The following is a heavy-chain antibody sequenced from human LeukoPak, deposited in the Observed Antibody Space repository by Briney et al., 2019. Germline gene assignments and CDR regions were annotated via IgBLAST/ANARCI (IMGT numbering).Heavy chain of an antibody. CDR3: AKIPIPPYYYGSGSFTSDY. CDR2: ISGSGGST. D-gene: IGHD3-10*01. CDR1: GFTFSSYA. J-gene: IGHJ4*02. V-gene: IGHV3-23*01. Sequence: GGSLRLSCAASGFTFSSYAMSWVRQAPGKGLEWVSAISGSGGSTYYADSVKGRFTISRDNSKNTLYLQMNSLRAEDTAVYYCAKIPIPPYYYGSGSFTSDYWGQGTLVTVSS.